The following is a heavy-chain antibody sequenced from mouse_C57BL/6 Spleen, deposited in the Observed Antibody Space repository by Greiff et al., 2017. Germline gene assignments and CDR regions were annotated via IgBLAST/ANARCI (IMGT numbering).Heavy chain of an antibody. CDR2: IYPGSGST. Sequence: QVQLQQPGAELVKPGASVKMSCKASGYTFTSYWITWVKQRPGQGLEWIGDIYPGSGSTKHNEKFKSKATLTVDTSSSTAYMHLSSLTSEDSAVYYCARSGVTTVVVPDYWGQGTTLTVSS. D-gene: IGHD1-1*01. V-gene: IGHV1-55*01. CDR1: GYTFTSYW. J-gene: IGHJ2*01. CDR3: ARSGVTTVVVPDY.